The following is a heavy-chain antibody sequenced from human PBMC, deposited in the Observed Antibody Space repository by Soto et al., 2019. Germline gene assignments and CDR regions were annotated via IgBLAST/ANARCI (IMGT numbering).Heavy chain of an antibody. Sequence: ASVKFSCKASGYTFTGYYMHWVRRAPGQGLEWMGWINPNSGGTNYAQKFQGRVTMTRDTSISTAYMELSRLRSDDTAVYYCASPRASIAAAGTGCDYWGQGTLVTVSS. CDR1: GYTFTGYY. CDR2: INPNSGGT. J-gene: IGHJ4*02. D-gene: IGHD6-13*01. CDR3: ASPRASIAAAGTGCDY. V-gene: IGHV1-2*02.